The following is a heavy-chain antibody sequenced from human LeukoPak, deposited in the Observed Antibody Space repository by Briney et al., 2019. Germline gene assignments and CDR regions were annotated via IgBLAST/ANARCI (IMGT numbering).Heavy chain of an antibody. Sequence: GGSLRLSCAASGFTFSDYYMSWVRQAPGKGLEGVSYISSSGSTIYYADSVKGRFTISRDNAKNSLYLQMNSLRAEDTAVYYCARVNVGDLSALDYWGQGTLVTVSS. V-gene: IGHV3-11*01. J-gene: IGHJ4*02. D-gene: IGHD3-16*02. CDR2: ISSSGSTI. CDR1: GFTFSDYY. CDR3: ARVNVGDLSALDY.